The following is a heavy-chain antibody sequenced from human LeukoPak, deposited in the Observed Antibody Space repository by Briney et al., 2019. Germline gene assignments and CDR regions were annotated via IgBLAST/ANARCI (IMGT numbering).Heavy chain of an antibody. CDR2: IYSGGIT. CDR3: ASPGVAAAAGYYYGMDV. D-gene: IGHD6-13*01. CDR1: GFSVSSNY. V-gene: IGHV3-66*01. J-gene: IGHJ6*02. Sequence: PGGSLRLSCAASGFSVSSNYMSWVRQAPGKGLEWVSVIYSGGITYYADSVKGRFTISRGNSKNTLYLQLNSLRAEDTAVYYCASPGVAAAAGYYYGMDVWGQGTTVTVSS.